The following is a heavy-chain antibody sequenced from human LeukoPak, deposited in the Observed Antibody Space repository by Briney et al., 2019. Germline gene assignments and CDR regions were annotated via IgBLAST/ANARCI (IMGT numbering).Heavy chain of an antibody. CDR3: ARDWTGFGELFY. V-gene: IGHV1-46*01. D-gene: IGHD3-10*01. CDR2: INPSGGST. J-gene: IGHJ4*02. Sequence: ASVRVSCKASGYTFTSYYIHWVRQAPGQGLEWMGIINPSGGSTSYAQKFQGRVTMTRDMSTSTVYMELSSLRSEDTAVYYCARDWTGFGELFYWGQGTLVTVSS. CDR1: GYTFTSYY.